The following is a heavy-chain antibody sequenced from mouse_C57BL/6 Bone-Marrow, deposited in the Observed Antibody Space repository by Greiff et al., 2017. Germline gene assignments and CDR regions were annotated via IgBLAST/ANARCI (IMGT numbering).Heavy chain of an antibody. J-gene: IGHJ2*01. CDR3: ARDYYGKGDY. D-gene: IGHD1-1*01. V-gene: IGHV1-81*01. CDR2: IYPRSGNT. Sequence: QVQLQQSGAELARPGASVKLSCKASGYTFTSYGISWVKQRTGPGLEWIGEIYPRSGNTYYNEKFKGKATLTADKSSSTAYMELRSLTSEDSAVYFCARDYYGKGDYWGQGTTRTVSS. CDR1: GYTFTSYG.